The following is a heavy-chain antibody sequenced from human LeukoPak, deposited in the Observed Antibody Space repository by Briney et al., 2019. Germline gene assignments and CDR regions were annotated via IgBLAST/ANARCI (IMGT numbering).Heavy chain of an antibody. V-gene: IGHV1-18*04. D-gene: IGHD5-12*01. CDR1: GYTFINYG. CDR2: ISAYNGNT. J-gene: IGHJ2*01. CDR3: ARVSTNSRVAGYDPQWYFDL. Sequence: ASMTVSCKASGYTFINYGFSWVRQAPGQGLEWMGWISAYNGNTNYLQKFQGRVTMPPPTSPTPLYMDLTSLTSDDTAVYYCARVSTNSRVAGYDPQWYFDLWGRGTPVTVSP.